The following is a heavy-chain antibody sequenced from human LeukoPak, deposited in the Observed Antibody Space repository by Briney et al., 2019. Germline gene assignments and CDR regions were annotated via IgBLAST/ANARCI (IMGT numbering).Heavy chain of an antibody. Sequence: PSETLSLTCTVSGYSISTGYYWDWIRQPPGKGLEWIGTFYHGGSTYYNPSLKSRVTISVDTSKNQFSLNLTSVTAADTAVYYCARAMSIAARPKTIFAYWGQGTWSPSPQ. J-gene: IGHJ4*02. CDR3: ARAMSIAARPKTIFAY. CDR2: FYHGGST. D-gene: IGHD6-6*01. CDR1: GYSISTGYY. V-gene: IGHV4-38-2*02.